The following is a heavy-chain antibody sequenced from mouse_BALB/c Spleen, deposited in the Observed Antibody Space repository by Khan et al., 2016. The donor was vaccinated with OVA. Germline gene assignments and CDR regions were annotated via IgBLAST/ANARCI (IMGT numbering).Heavy chain of an antibody. D-gene: IGHD1-1*01. CDR3: AREEDYGYWDFDV. CDR1: GISITTRNYR. Sequence: EVQLQESGPGLVKPSQTVSLTCTVTGISITTRNYRWSWIRQFPGNKLEWIGYIYYSGLITYNPSLTSRATITRATSKNQFFLELNSLTAENIATYYCAREEDYGYWDFDVGAAGTTVTVSS. J-gene: IGHJ1*01. V-gene: IGHV3-5*02. CDR2: IYYSGLI.